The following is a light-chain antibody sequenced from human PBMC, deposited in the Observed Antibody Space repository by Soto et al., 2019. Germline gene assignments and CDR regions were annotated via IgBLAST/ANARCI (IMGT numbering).Light chain of an antibody. V-gene: IGKV1-6*01. J-gene: IGKJ1*01. Sequence: AIQMTQSPSSLSASVGDRFTITCGAGQGIRNDLRWYQQKPEKAPKLLTYAASSLQSGVPQRFSGSGSGTEFTLTISSLQTDSSSTYYCQQYHSYWTFGQGTKLDIK. CDR2: AAS. CDR1: QGIRND. CDR3: QQYHSYWT.